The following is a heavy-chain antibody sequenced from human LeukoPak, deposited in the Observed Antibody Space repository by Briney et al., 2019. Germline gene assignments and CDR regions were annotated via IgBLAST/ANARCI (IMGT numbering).Heavy chain of an antibody. CDR1: GYTFTGYY. V-gene: IGHV1-2*02. J-gene: IGHJ4*02. D-gene: IGHD5-24*01. Sequence: ASVKVSCKASGYTFTGYYMHWVRQAPGQGLEWMGWINPNSGGTNYAQKFQGRVTMTRDTSISTAYMELSRLRFDDTAVYYCARDGYNYALFDYWGQGTLVTVSS. CDR2: INPNSGGT. CDR3: ARDGYNYALFDY.